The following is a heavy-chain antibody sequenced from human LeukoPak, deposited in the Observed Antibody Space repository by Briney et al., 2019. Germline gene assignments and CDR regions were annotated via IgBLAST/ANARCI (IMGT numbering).Heavy chain of an antibody. CDR3: ARDGARAVFDY. J-gene: IGHJ4*02. CDR2: INTNTGNP. V-gene: IGHV7-4-1*02. Sequence: ASVKVSCKASGYTFTQFTMNWVRQAPGQGLEWMGWINTNTGNPTYAQGFTGRFGFSLDTSVSTAYLQISSLKGEDTAVYFCARDGARAVFDYWGQGTLVTVSS. CDR1: GYTFTQFT. D-gene: IGHD1-26*01.